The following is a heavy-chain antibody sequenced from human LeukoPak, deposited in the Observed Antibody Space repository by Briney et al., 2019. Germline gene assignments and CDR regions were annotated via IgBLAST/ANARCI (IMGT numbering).Heavy chain of an antibody. Sequence: PGGSLRPSCAASGFTFTNAWMSWVRQAPGKGLEWVGRIRGKIDGGTTDYAAPVKGRFTISRDNAKNSLYLQMNSLRAEDTAVYYCARSQGFGDFDYWGQGTLVTVSS. CDR1: GFTFTNAW. J-gene: IGHJ4*02. D-gene: IGHD3-3*01. CDR3: ARSQGFGDFDY. CDR2: IRGKIDGGTT. V-gene: IGHV3-15*01.